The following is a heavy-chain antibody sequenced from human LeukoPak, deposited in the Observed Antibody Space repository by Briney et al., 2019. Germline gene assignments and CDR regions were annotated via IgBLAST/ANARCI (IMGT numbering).Heavy chain of an antibody. CDR1: GFTFSHYW. J-gene: IGHJ5*02. D-gene: IGHD2-15*01. CDR2: IKQDGSEM. CDR3: VRAVVVAASYRFDP. V-gene: IGHV3-7*03. Sequence: SLRLSXAASGFTFSHYWMSWVRQAPGKGLEWVANIKQDGSEMHYVDSVKGRSTISRDNANNSLYLQMNSLRAEDTAVYYCVRAVVVAASYRFDPWGQGTLVTVSS.